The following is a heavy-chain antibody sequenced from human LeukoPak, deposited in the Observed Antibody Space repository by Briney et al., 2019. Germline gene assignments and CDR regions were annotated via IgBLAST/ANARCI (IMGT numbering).Heavy chain of an antibody. J-gene: IGHJ4*02. CDR1: GFTLSHYW. CDR3: ARDYYGPAEY. V-gene: IGHV3-7*01. CDR2: INNDGSVR. D-gene: IGHD3-10*01. Sequence: GGSLRLSCATSGFTLSHYWMRWVRQAPGKGLEWVANINNDGSVRFYVESVKGRFTIYRDNARNSLYLHMNNLRIEDTAMYYCARDYYGPAEYGGPGTLVTVSS.